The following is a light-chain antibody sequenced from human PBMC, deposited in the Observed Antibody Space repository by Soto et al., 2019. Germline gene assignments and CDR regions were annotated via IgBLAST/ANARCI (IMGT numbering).Light chain of an antibody. CDR1: QRISNW. J-gene: IGKJ3*01. CDR3: QKYNTYS. Sequence: IQMTQSPSTLSSSVGDRVTITCRASQRISNWLAWYQQKPGKAPKILIYYASTWVSGVTSRFSGSGSGTEFTITISNLQPDDFATYYCQKYNTYSFGPGTKVDIK. CDR2: YAS. V-gene: IGKV1-5*01.